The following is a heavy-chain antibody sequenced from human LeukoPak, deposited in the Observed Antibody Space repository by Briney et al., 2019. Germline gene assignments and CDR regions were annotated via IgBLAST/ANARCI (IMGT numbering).Heavy chain of an antibody. CDR2: ISSSSSTI. J-gene: IGHJ6*03. D-gene: IGHD3-3*01. CDR1: GFTFSSYS. CDR3: ARDSPRYDFWSGYYPYYYYYMDV. Sequence: GGSLRLSCAASGFTFSSYSMNWVRQAPGKGLEWVSYISSSSSTIYYADSVKGRFTISRDNAKNSLYLQMNSLRAEDTAVYYCARDSPRYDFWSGYYPYYYYYMDVWGKGTTVTVSS. V-gene: IGHV3-48*04.